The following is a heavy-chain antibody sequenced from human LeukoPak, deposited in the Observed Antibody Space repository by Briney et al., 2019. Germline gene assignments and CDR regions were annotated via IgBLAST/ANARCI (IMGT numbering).Heavy chain of an antibody. J-gene: IGHJ6*03. CDR1: GFTFDDYA. CDR2: ISWNSGSI. D-gene: IGHD3-3*01. V-gene: IGHV3-9*01. CDR3: AKDSYYDFWSGYYMDV. Sequence: GGSLRLPCAASGFTFDDYAMHWVRQAPGKGLEWVSGISWNSGSIGYADSVKGRFTISRDNAKNSLYLQMNSLRAEDTALYYCAKDSYYDFWSGYYMDVWGKGTTVTVSS.